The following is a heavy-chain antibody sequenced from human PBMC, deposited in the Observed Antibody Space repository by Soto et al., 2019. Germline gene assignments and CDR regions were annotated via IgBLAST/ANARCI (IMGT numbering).Heavy chain of an antibody. CDR2: INPSAGRT. V-gene: IGHV1-46*01. D-gene: IGHD2-2*01. CDR1: GYTFTSYY. J-gene: IGHJ6*02. Sequence: ASVKVSCKASGYTFTSYYMHWVRQAPGQGLEWMGIINPSAGRTNYAQKFQGRVTMTRDTSTSTVYMELSSLRSEDAAVYYCAREKSLWSPAAVLYYYYGMDVWGQGTTVTVSS. CDR3: AREKSLWSPAAVLYYYYGMDV.